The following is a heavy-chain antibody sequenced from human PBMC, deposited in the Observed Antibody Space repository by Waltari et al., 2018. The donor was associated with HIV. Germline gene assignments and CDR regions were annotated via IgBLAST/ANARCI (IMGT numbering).Heavy chain of an antibody. Sequence: QVRLVESGGGVVQPGRSLRLSCVASELTFSDDAFHWVRQAPGQGLEWLAIISYDGKKQYYADSVKGRFTISRDNSKDTLYLQMNSLRAEDTAVYFCARDSSISSRHYFYSNGMDVWGQGTTVIVSS. CDR3: ARDSSISSRHYFYSNGMDV. CDR1: ELTFSDDA. CDR2: ISYDGKKQ. D-gene: IGHD6-6*01. J-gene: IGHJ6*02. V-gene: IGHV3-30*04.